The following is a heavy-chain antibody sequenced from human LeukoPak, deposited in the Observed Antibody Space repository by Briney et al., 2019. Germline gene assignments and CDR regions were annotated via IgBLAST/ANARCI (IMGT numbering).Heavy chain of an antibody. V-gene: IGHV3-49*03. CDR2: IRSKAYGGTT. CDR1: GFTFGDYA. D-gene: IGHD6-19*01. Sequence: PGGSLRLSCTASGFTFGDYAMSWFRQAPGKGLEWVSFIRSKAYGGTTEYAASVKGRFTISRDDSKSIAYLQMNSLKTEDTAVYFCGRGKQVAGNPPYFDYWGQGTPVTVSS. J-gene: IGHJ4*02. CDR3: GRGKQVAGNPPYFDY.